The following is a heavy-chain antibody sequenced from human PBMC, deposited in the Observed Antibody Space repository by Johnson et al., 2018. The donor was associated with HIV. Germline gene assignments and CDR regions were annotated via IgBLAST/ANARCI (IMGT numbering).Heavy chain of an antibody. J-gene: IGHJ3*01. CDR1: GFTFSSYG. V-gene: IGHV3-30*02. CDR2: IRYDGSNK. D-gene: IGHD3-16*02. CDR3: ARDFGLGELSYETVDAFDF. Sequence: QVQLVESGGSVVRPGGSLRLSCAASGFTFSSYGMHWVRQAPGTGLEWVAFIRYDGSNKYYADSVKGRFPISRDNSKDTLYLQMNNLTTEDTAVYSCARDFGLGELSYETVDAFDFWGPGTLVTVSS.